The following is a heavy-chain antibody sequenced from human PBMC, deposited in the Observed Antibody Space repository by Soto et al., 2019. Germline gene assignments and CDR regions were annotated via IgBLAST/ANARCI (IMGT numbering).Heavy chain of an antibody. CDR3: AKDTMITFGGVPSPTFDY. D-gene: IGHD3-16*01. CDR2: ISGSGGST. J-gene: IGHJ4*02. Sequence: GGSLRLSSAASGFTFSSYAMSWVRQAPGKGLEWVSAISGSGGSTYYADSVKGRFTISRDNSKNTLYLQMNSLRAEDTAVYYCAKDTMITFGGVPSPTFDYWGQGTLVTVSS. V-gene: IGHV3-23*01. CDR1: GFTFSSYA.